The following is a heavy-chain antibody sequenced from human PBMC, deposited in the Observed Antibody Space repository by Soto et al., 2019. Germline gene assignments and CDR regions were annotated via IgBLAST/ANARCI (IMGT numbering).Heavy chain of an antibody. CDR1: VGSISSGCYY. CDR3: ASKYCSGGSCYSGDNAEYFQH. Sequence: SSETLSLTCTVSVGSISSGCYYWSLIRQHPGKGLEWIGYIYYSGSTYYNPSLKSRVTISVDTSKNQFSLKLSSVTAADTAVYYCASKYCSGGSCYSGDNAEYFQHWGQGTLVTVSS. CDR2: IYYSGST. J-gene: IGHJ1*01. V-gene: IGHV4-31*03. D-gene: IGHD2-15*01.